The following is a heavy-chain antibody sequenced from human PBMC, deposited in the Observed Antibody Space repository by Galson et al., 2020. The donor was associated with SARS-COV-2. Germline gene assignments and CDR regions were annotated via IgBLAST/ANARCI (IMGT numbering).Heavy chain of an antibody. V-gene: IGHV3-23*01. CDR3: AKVALPPPQRGVWGYGGYYHYYYYMDV. Sequence: GESLKISCAASGFTFSSYAMSWVRQAPGRGLEWVSAISGSGGSTFYADSMKGRFTISRDNSKNTLYLQMNSLRAEDTAVYYCAKVALPPPQRGVWGYGGYYHYYYYMDVWGKGTTVTVSS. D-gene: IGHD5-12*01. CDR1: GFTFSSYA. CDR2: ISGSGGST. J-gene: IGHJ6*03.